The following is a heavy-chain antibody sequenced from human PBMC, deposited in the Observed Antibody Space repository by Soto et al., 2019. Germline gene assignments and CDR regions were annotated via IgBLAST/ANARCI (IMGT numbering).Heavy chain of an antibody. Sequence: GGSLRLSCAASGFNFGFYSMNWVRQAPGKGLEWVSHITSNSGTIYYADSVKGRFTISRDNAKNSLYLEMNSLRAEDTAVYYCARDSYWSLECWGQGTLVTVSS. CDR1: GFNFGFYS. J-gene: IGHJ4*02. CDR2: ITSNSGTI. D-gene: IGHD3-3*01. CDR3: ARDSYWSLEC. V-gene: IGHV3-48*01.